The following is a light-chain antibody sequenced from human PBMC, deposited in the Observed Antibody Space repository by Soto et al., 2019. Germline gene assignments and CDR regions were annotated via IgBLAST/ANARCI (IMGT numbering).Light chain of an antibody. CDR3: SSYRRTNSFV. Sequence: QSVLTQPPSASGSPGQSVTISCTGTSSDVGAYIFVSWYQQHPGKAPKLMVYDVNRRPPGVPDRFFGSKSGNTASLTVSGLQAEDEAAYYCSSYRRTNSFVLGNGTKVT. J-gene: IGLJ1*01. V-gene: IGLV2-8*01. CDR2: DVN. CDR1: SSDVGAYIF.